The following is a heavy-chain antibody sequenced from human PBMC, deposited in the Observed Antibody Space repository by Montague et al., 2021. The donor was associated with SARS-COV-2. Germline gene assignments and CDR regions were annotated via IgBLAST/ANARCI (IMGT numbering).Heavy chain of an antibody. J-gene: IGHJ5*02. CDR1: GGSISSSSYY. Sequence: SETLSLTCTVSGGSISSSSYYWGWIRPPPGKGLEWFGSIYYSGSTXYNPSLKSRVTISVDTSKNQFSLKLSSVTAAAAAVYYCAAKRGGWLRLSNWFDPWGQGTLVTVSS. CDR3: AAKRGGWLRLSNWFDP. V-gene: IGHV4-39*01. CDR2: IYYSGST. D-gene: IGHD5-12*01.